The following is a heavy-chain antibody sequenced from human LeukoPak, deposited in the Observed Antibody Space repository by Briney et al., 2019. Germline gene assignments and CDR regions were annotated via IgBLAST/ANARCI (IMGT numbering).Heavy chain of an antibody. CDR3: ATRESLLWFGELSRYYYMDV. CDR2: INHSGST. D-gene: IGHD3-10*01. CDR1: GGSFSGYY. Sequence: KPSETLSLTCAVYGGSFSGYYWSWIRQPPGKGLEWIGEINHSGSTNYNPSLKSRVTISVDTSKNQFSLKLSSVTAADTAVYYCATRESLLWFGELSRYYYMDVWAKGPRSPSP. V-gene: IGHV4-34*01. J-gene: IGHJ6*03.